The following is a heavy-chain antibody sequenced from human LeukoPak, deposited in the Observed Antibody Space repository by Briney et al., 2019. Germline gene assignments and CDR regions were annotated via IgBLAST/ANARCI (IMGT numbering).Heavy chain of an antibody. Sequence: SWVRQPPGKGLEWIGEIYHVGSTNYNSSLKSRITISVDKSKNQFSLKLNSVTAADTAVYFCARDPYCTGDNCYHRFDSWGQGTLVTVSS. J-gene: IGHJ4*02. CDR3: ARDPYCTGDNCYHRFDS. CDR2: IYHVGST. V-gene: IGHV4-4*01. D-gene: IGHD2-15*01.